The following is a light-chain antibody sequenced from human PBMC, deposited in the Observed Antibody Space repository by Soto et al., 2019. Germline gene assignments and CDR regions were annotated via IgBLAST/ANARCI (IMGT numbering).Light chain of an antibody. Sequence: EIVLTQSPDTLSLSPGERATLSCRASQSVSGYLGWYQQKPGQAPRLLIYANRAYGVPARFRGSGSGTNFTLTIASLEPEDFAVYYCQQRSNWPYLTFGGGTRV. J-gene: IGKJ4*01. CDR3: QQRSNWPYLT. V-gene: IGKV3-11*01. CDR1: QSVSGY. CDR2: A.